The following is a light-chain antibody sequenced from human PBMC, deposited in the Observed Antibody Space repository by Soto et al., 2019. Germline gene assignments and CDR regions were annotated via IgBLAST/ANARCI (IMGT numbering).Light chain of an antibody. CDR3: MQASQFPPYT. J-gene: IGKJ2*01. V-gene: IGKV2-24*01. Sequence: DVVLTQTPLSSPVTLGQPASISCRSSQSLLHRDGRTYLSWLQQRPGQPPRLLIHQVSNRLSGVPDRSRVSGAGTDFTLKITRVEADDVGVYYCMQASQFPPYTFGQGTKLEIE. CDR2: QVS. CDR1: QSLLHRDGRTY.